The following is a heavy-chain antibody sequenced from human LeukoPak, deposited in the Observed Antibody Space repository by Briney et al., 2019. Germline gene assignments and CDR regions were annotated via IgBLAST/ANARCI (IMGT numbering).Heavy chain of an antibody. V-gene: IGHV3-23*01. CDR3: AKTQVTYYYDSSGYYPTLFDY. Sequence: PGGSLRLSCAASGFTFSTYTMAWVRQAPGGGLEWVSGISGNGGRTYYADSVKGRFAISRDDSKSTLYLQMNSLRAEDTAVYYCAKTQVTYYYDSSGYYPTLFDYWGQGTLVTVSS. J-gene: IGHJ4*02. CDR1: GFTFSTYT. CDR2: ISGNGGRT. D-gene: IGHD3-22*01.